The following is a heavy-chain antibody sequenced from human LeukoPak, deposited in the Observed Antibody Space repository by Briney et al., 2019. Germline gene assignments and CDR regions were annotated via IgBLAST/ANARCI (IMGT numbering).Heavy chain of an antibody. V-gene: IGHV1-8*01. CDR3: ARGTAITWRWFGDLHNWFDP. J-gene: IGHJ5*02. CDR2: MNPNSGNT. Sequence: GASVKVSCKASGHTFTSYDINWVRQATGQGLEWMGWMNPNSGNTGYAQKFQGRVTMTRNTSISTAYMELSSLRSEDTAVYYCARGTAITWRWFGDLHNWFDPWGQGTLVTVSS. D-gene: IGHD3-10*01. CDR1: GHTFTSYD.